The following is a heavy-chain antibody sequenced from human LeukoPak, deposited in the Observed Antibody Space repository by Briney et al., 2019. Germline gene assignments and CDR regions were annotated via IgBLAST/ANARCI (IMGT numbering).Heavy chain of an antibody. V-gene: IGHV1-46*01. D-gene: IGHD5-12*01. CDR3: AKAGSNGYGWGPLNWVDP. CDR1: GYTFTGYY. CDR2: INPSGGST. Sequence: ASVKVSCKASGYTFTGYYMHWVRQAPGQGLEWMGIINPSGGSTSYAQKFQGRVTMTRDTSISTAYMELSRLRSDDTAVYYCAKAGSNGYGWGPLNWVDPWGQGTLVTVSS. J-gene: IGHJ5*02.